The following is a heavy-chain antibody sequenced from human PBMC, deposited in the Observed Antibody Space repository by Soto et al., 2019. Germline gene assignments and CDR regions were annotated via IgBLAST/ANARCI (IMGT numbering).Heavy chain of an antibody. Sequence: PGGSLRLSCAASGLRFSSYWMTWVRQAPGKGLEWVANIKQDGSEKYYVDSVKGRFTISRDNAKNSLYLQMNSLRAEDTAVYYCAKAVSARPPYCSGGSCHYYYYMDVWGKGTTVTVSS. CDR1: GLRFSSYW. CDR2: IKQDGSEK. CDR3: AKAVSARPPYCSGGSCHYYYYMDV. D-gene: IGHD2-15*01. V-gene: IGHV3-7*05. J-gene: IGHJ6*03.